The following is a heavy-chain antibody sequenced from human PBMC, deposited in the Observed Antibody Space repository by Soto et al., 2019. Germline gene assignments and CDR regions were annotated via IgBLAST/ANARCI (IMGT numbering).Heavy chain of an antibody. CDR2: ISYDGSNK. J-gene: IGHJ6*02. D-gene: IGHD1-26*01. CDR1: GFTFSSYG. CDR3: AKDRVWWGLQGYYYCMDV. Sequence: QVQLVESGGGVVQPGRSLRLSCAASGFTFSSYGMHWVRQAPGKGLEWVAVISYDGSNKYYADSVKGRFTISRDNSKNTLYLQRNSLKAEDTAVYYCAKDRVWWGLQGYYYCMDVLGQGTTVTVAS. V-gene: IGHV3-30*18.